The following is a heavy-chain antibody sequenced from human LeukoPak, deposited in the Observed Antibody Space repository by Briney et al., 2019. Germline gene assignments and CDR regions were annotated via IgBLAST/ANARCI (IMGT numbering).Heavy chain of an antibody. Sequence: GGSLRLSCAASGFTFSIYAMSWVRQAPGKGLKWVSGISGSSSHTMDADSVRGRFTISRDNTRNTLYLHMNNVRAEDTALYYCAKEHDYSNAAPEWGFDSWGQGTRVTVSS. V-gene: IGHV3-23*01. CDR2: ISGSSSHT. J-gene: IGHJ4*02. D-gene: IGHD3-3*01. CDR3: AKEHDYSNAAPEWGFDS. CDR1: GFTFSIYA.